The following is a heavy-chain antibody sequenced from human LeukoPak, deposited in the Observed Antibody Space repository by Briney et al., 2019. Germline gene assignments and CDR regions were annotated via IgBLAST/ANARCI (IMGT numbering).Heavy chain of an antibody. V-gene: IGHV3-21*06. Sequence: GGSLRLSCAASGFTFSSYSMNWVRQAPGKGLEWVLSISSSSSYIYYADSVKGRFTISRDNDKNSLYLQMNSLRAEDTAVYYCARAQGSTSFDAFDIWGQGTMVTVSS. CDR2: ISSSSSYI. CDR1: GFTFSSYS. CDR3: ARAQGSTSFDAFDI. D-gene: IGHD2-2*01. J-gene: IGHJ3*02.